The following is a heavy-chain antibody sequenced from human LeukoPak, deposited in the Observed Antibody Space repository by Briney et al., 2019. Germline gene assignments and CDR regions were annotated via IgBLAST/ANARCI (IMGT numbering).Heavy chain of an antibody. CDR2: IYYSGST. J-gene: IGHJ4*02. CDR1: GGSISSSSYY. D-gene: IGHD3-3*01. Sequence: PSETLSLTCTVSGGSISSSSYYWGWIRQPPGKGLEWIGSIYYSGSTYYNPSLTSRVTISVDTSKNQFSLKLSSVTAADTAVYYCARHRPPPYYDFWSGYQSYYFDYWGQGTLVTVSS. V-gene: IGHV4-39*01. CDR3: ARHRPPPYYDFWSGYQSYYFDY.